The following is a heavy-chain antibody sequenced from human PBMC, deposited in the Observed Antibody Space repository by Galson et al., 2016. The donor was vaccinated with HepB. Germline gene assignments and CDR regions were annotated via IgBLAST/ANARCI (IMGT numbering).Heavy chain of an antibody. Sequence: SVKVSCKASGLTFTRSVVQWVRQARGQRPEWIGLIVVGSGNTKYAQKFQERVTITRDMSTSTAYMELSSLRSEDTAVYYCAAYGSVVDAFDIWGQGTMVIVSS. D-gene: IGHD3-10*01. CDR1: GLTFTRSV. CDR2: IVVGSGNT. CDR3: AAYGSVVDAFDI. V-gene: IGHV1-58*01. J-gene: IGHJ3*02.